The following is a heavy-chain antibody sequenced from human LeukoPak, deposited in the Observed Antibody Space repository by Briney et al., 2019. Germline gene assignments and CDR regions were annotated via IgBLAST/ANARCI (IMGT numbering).Heavy chain of an antibody. J-gene: IGHJ6*03. CDR1: GGTFSSYA. D-gene: IGHD4-17*01. V-gene: IGHV1-69*01. CDR2: IIPIFGTA. Sequence: SVKVSCKASGGTFSSYAISWVRQAPGQGLEWMGGIIPIFGTANYAQKFQGRVTITADESTSTAYMELSSLRSEDTAAYYCARGYGDYAYYYYMDVWGKGTTVTVSS. CDR3: ARGYGDYAYYYYMDV.